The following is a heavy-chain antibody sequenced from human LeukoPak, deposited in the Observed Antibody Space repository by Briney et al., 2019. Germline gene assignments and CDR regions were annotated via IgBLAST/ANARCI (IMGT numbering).Heavy chain of an antibody. J-gene: IGHJ4*02. CDR2: INPSGGST. D-gene: IGHD2-2*02. CDR1: GGTFSSYA. CDR3: ARDRYCSSTSCYTHFDY. V-gene: IGHV1-46*01. Sequence: GASVKVSCKASGGTFSSYAISWVRQAPGQGLEWMGIINPSGGSTSYAQKFQGRVTMTRDMSTSTVYMELSSLRSEDTAVYYCARDRYCSSTSCYTHFDYWGQGTLVTVSS.